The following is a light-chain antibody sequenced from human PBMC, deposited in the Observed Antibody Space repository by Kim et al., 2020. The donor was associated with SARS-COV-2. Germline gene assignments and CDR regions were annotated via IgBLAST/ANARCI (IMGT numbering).Light chain of an antibody. CDR1: KLEDKF. Sequence: SGYPVQTTSITCSGDKLEDKFTFWYQQHPGQSPVLVIYQDNKRPSGIPERFSGSNSGNTATLTISGTQALDEADYYCQAWDSSTVVFGGGTQLTVL. J-gene: IGLJ2*01. CDR3: QAWDSSTVV. CDR2: QDN. V-gene: IGLV3-1*01.